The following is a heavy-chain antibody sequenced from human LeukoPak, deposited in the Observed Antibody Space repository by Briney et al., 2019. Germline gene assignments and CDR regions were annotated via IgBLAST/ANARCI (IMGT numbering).Heavy chain of an antibody. CDR1: GDSISSYY. J-gene: IGHJ4*02. CDR3: ASGKYLDY. Sequence: PSETLSLTCTVSGDSISSYYWTWIRQPPGQALEYIGYIYYSGSTNYNPSLQSRVTISVDTSKNQFSLKLNSVTAADTAVYYCASGKYLDYWGQGTLVTVSS. V-gene: IGHV4-59*01. CDR2: IYYSGST.